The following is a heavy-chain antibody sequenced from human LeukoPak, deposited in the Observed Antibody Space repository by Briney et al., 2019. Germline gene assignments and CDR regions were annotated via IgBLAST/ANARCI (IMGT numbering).Heavy chain of an antibody. Sequence: GGSLRLSCTGSGFIFSNFWMGWARQGPGKGLQWVASINRDGSEKHPVDSVKGRFTISRDNAKNSVYLQMNGLTVEDTAVYYCVRDVDIWGQGTLVTVSS. V-gene: IGHV3-7*01. CDR3: VRDVDI. D-gene: IGHD5-24*01. J-gene: IGHJ4*02. CDR1: GFIFSNFW. CDR2: INRDGSEK.